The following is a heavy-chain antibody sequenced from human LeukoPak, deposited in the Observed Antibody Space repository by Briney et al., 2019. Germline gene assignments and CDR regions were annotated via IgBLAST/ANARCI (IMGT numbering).Heavy chain of an antibody. Sequence: ASVKVSCKASGYTFTSYYMHWVRQAPGQGLEWMGIINPSGGSTSYAQKFQGRVTMTRDMATSTVYLELSRLRAEDQAVYYCARGGVNTPSFMDVWGKGTTVTVSS. V-gene: IGHV1-46*01. D-gene: IGHD2-8*02. CDR3: ARGGVNTPSFMDV. CDR1: GYTFTSYY. CDR2: INPSGGST. J-gene: IGHJ6*03.